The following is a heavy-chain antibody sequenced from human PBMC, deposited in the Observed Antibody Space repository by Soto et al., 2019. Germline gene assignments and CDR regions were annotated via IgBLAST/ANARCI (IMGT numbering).Heavy chain of an antibody. V-gene: IGHV1-46*01. CDR3: ARAAMVLDYYYGMDV. CDR1: GYTFISYY. J-gene: IGHJ6*02. D-gene: IGHD5-18*01. CDR2: INPSGGST. Sequence: ASVKVSCKAAGYTFISYYMHWVRQAPGEGLEWMGIINPSGGSTSYAQKSQGRVTMTRDTSTSTVYMELSSLRSEDTAVYYCARAAMVLDYYYGMDVWGQGTTVTVSS.